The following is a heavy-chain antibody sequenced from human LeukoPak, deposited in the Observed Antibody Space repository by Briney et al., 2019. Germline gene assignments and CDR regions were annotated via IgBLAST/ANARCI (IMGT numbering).Heavy chain of an antibody. CDR3: TRELFGSGSCPDY. V-gene: IGHV3-33*01. CDR1: GFTSSSYA. D-gene: IGHD3-10*01. CDR2: VWHDGSNR. Sequence: GGSLRLSCTAPGFTSSSYAIHWIRQAPGKGLEWVALVWHDGSNRYYADSVKGRFTISRDNSKNTVYLQMNSLRAEDTAVYYCTRELFGSGSCPDYWGQGTLVTVSS. J-gene: IGHJ4*02.